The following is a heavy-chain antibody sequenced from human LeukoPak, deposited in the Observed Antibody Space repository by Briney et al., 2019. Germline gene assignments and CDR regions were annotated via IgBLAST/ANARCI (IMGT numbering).Heavy chain of an antibody. V-gene: IGHV4-4*09. Sequence: PSETLSLTFTVSGGSISSYYWSWIRQPPGKGLQWVGNTYNSGNTNYHPSLNGRVTISVDTSKNHFSLKLTSETATDTAVYYCVHGKQWLAFDSWGQGILVTVSS. CDR1: GGSISSYY. CDR3: VHGKQWLAFDS. J-gene: IGHJ4*02. D-gene: IGHD6-19*01. CDR2: TYNSGNT.